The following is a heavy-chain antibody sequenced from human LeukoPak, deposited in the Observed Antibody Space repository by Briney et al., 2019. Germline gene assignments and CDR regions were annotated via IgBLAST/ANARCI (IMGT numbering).Heavy chain of an antibody. V-gene: IGHV3-15*01. D-gene: IGHD3-16*02. CDR1: GFTFSSYG. CDR3: TTDRIMITFGGVIVMSY. Sequence: GGSLRLSCAASGFTFSSYGMHWVRQAPGKGLEWVGRIKSKTDGGTTDYAAPVKGRFTISRDDSKNTLYLQMNSLKTEDTAVYYCTTDRIMITFGGVIVMSYWGQGTLVTVSS. J-gene: IGHJ4*02. CDR2: IKSKTDGGTT.